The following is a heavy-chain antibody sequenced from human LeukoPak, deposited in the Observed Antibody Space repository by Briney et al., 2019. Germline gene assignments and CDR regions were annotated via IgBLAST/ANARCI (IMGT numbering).Heavy chain of an antibody. CDR1: GYTFTSYG. CDR2: ISAYNGNT. CDR3: ARALFVSEPYYFDY. Sequence: ASVKVSCTASGYTFTSYGISWVRQAPGQGLEWMGWISAYNGNTNYAQKFQGRVTITADESTSTAYTELSSLRSEDTAVYYCARALFVSEPYYFDYWGQGTLVTVSS. V-gene: IGHV1-18*01. D-gene: IGHD1-26*01. J-gene: IGHJ4*02.